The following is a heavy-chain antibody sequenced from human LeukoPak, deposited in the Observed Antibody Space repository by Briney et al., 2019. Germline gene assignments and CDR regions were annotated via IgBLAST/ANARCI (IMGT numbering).Heavy chain of an antibody. CDR1: NSPISSYY. J-gene: IGHJ4*02. D-gene: IGHD6-6*01. CDR3: ARSPSAAAQLDN. V-gene: IGHV4-59*08. Sequence: SETLSLTCTVYNSPISSYYWSWIRQPPGKGLEWIGYIYYSGSTNYNPSLKSRVSISVDTSENQFSLKLSSVTAADTAVYYCARSPSAAAQLDNWGQGILVTVSS. CDR2: IYYSGST.